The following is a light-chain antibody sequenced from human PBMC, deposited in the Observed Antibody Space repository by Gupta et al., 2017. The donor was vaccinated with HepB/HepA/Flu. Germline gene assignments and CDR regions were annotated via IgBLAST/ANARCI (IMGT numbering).Light chain of an antibody. CDR2: DAS. Sequence: DIQMTQSPSSLSASLGDRVTITCQASQSITTFLVWYQHKPGKAPKLLIYDASSLQSGVSSRGSGSGSGKDFTLTISSLQPEDFATYYCQQTYTTPSTFGQGTRLESK. V-gene: IGKV1-39*01. CDR1: QSITTF. CDR3: QQTYTTPST. J-gene: IGKJ5*01.